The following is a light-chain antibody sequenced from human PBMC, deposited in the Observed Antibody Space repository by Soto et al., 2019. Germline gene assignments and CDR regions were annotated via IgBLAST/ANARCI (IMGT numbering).Light chain of an antibody. Sequence: QSVLTQPPSVSGAPGQRVTISCTGSSSNIGAGYVVHWYQQLPGAAPKLLIFSDNNQPSGVPDRFSGSKSGTSASLAISGLQTEDEADYYCQSYDNNSDYVFRTGTKLTVL. CDR3: QSYDNNSDYV. V-gene: IGLV1-40*01. CDR2: SDN. CDR1: SSNIGAGYV. J-gene: IGLJ1*01.